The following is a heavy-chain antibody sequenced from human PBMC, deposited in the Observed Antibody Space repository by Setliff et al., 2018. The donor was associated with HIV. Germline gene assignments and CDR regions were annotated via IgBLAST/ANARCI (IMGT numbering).Heavy chain of an antibody. V-gene: IGHV1-18*01. CDR1: GYTFSTYG. Sequence: ASVKVSCKASGYTFSTYGISWVRQAPGQGLEWMGWISAYNGNTNYAQKLQGRVTVTTDTSTSTAYMELRSLRSDDTAMYYCATQRDIVMVPGQGGFDIWAQGTMVTVS. CDR3: ATQRDIVMVPGQGGFDI. CDR2: ISAYNGNT. D-gene: IGHD2-2*01. J-gene: IGHJ3*02.